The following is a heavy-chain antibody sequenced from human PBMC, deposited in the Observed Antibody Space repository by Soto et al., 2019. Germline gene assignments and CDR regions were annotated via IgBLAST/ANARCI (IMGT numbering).Heavy chain of an antibody. V-gene: IGHV4-38-2*01. CDR3: ARAEYQLLFPNWFDP. Sequence: SETLSLTCAVSGYSISSGYYWGWIRQPPGKGLEWSGSIYHSGSTYYNPSLKSRVTISVDTSKNQFSLKLNSVTAADTAVYYCARAEYQLLFPNWFDPWGQGTLVTVSS. CDR2: IYHSGST. J-gene: IGHJ5*02. D-gene: IGHD2-2*01. CDR1: GYSISSGYY.